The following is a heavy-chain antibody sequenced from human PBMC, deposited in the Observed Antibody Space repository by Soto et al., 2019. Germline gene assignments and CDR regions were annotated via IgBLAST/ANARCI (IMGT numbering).Heavy chain of an antibody. CDR2: IYHSEST. J-gene: IGHJ6*02. V-gene: IGHV4-4*02. CDR1: GGSIMINKW. CDR3: ARDDHIVVVPTSLGAMDV. D-gene: IGHD2-2*01. Sequence: AETLSLTCSVYGGSIMINKWWSWFLHPPGKGLEWIGEIYHSESTNYNPSLKSRVTISLDKSKNQFSLKLTSVTAADSAVYYCARDDHIVVVPTSLGAMDVWGQGTTVTV.